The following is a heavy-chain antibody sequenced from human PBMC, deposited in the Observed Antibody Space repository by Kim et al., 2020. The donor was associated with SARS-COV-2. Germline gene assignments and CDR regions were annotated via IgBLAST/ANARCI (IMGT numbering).Heavy chain of an antibody. CDR1: GFTFGDYG. V-gene: IGHV3-20*04. D-gene: IGHD3-9*01. J-gene: IGHJ3*02. Sequence: GGSLRLSCAASGFTFGDYGMSWVRQAPGKGLEWVSGINWNGGSTGYADSVKGRFTISRDNAKNSLYLQMNSLRAEDTALYYCARDLRYFDWEGNDAFDIWGQGTMVTVSS. CDR3: ARDLRYFDWEGNDAFDI. CDR2: INWNGGST.